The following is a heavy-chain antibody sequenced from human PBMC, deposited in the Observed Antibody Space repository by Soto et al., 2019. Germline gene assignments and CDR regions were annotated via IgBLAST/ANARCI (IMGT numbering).Heavy chain of an antibody. Sequence: ASVKVSCKASGYTFTSYGISWVRQAPGQGLEWMGWISAYNGNTNCAQKLQGRVTMTTDTSTSTAYMELRSLRSDDTAVYYCARAVAGTNWFDPWGQGTLVTVSS. CDR1: GYTFTSYG. J-gene: IGHJ5*02. V-gene: IGHV1-18*04. CDR2: ISAYNGNT. D-gene: IGHD6-19*01. CDR3: ARAVAGTNWFDP.